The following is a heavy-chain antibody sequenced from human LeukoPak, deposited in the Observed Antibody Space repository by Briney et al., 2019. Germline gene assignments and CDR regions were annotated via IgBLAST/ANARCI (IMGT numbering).Heavy chain of an antibody. J-gene: IGHJ4*02. CDR1: GFTFSSSA. CDR3: ARDGWPGSSYYRPFDY. Sequence: PGGSLRLSCAASGFTFSSSAMSWVRQAPGKGLEWVSAISNNGGYTYYADSVQGRFTISRDNSKSTLCLQMNSLRAEDTAVYYCARDGWPGSSYYRPFDYWGQGTLVTVSS. CDR2: ISNNGGYT. V-gene: IGHV3-23*01. D-gene: IGHD3-10*01.